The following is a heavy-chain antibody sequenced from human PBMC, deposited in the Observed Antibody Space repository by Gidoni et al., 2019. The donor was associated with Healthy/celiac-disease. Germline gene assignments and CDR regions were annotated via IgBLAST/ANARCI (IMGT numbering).Heavy chain of an antibody. V-gene: IGHV3-74*01. Sequence: EVQLVESGGGLVQPGGSLRLSCAASGFTFSSYWLHWVRQAPGKGWVWVSRMNSDGSSTSYADSVKGRFTISRDTAKNTLYLQMNSLRAEDTAVYYCARETEYIVVVPAASDAFDIWGQGTMVTVSS. J-gene: IGHJ3*02. CDR2: MNSDGSST. D-gene: IGHD2-2*01. CDR1: GFTFSSYW. CDR3: ARETEYIVVVPAASDAFDI.